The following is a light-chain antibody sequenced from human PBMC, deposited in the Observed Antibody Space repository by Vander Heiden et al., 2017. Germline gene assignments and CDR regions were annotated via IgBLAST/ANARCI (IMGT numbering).Light chain of an antibody. CDR1: QGISSA. CDR2: DAS. CDR3: QQLNSSPVT. V-gene: IGKV1-13*02. J-gene: IGKJ5*01. Sequence: AIQLTQSPSSLSASVGDRVTITCRASQGISSALAWYQQKPGKAPKLLIYDASSLESGVPSRFSDNGSVIDFTLTISSLQPEDFATYYFQQLNSSPVTFGEGTRVEIK.